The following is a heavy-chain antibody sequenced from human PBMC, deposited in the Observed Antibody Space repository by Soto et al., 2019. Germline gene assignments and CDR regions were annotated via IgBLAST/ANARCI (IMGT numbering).Heavy chain of an antibody. CDR3: AHRTDSSGYYYCFDY. V-gene: IGHV2-5*01. CDR2: IYWNDDK. CDR1: GFSLSTSGVG. D-gene: IGHD3-22*01. Sequence: QITLKESGPTLVKPTQTLTLTCTFSGFSLSTSGVGVGWIRQPPGKALEWLVLIYWNDDKRYSPSLKSRLTITKDTSKNQVVLSMTNMDPVDTATYYCAHRTDSSGYYYCFDYWGQGTLVNVSP. J-gene: IGHJ4*02.